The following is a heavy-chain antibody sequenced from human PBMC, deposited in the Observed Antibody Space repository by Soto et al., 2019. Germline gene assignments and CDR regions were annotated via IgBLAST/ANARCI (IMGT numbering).Heavy chain of an antibody. J-gene: IGHJ6*02. D-gene: IGHD2-2*01. CDR2: ISYSGST. CDR3: AKDRERYQPFYYYGMDV. Sequence: SETLSLTCTVSSDSISSYYWSWIRQPPGKRLEWIGYISYSGSTDYNPSLKSRVTISGDTSKNQFSLKVGSVTAADTAVYYCAKDRERYQPFYYYGMDVWGQGTTVTVSS. V-gene: IGHV4-59*01. CDR1: SDSISSYY.